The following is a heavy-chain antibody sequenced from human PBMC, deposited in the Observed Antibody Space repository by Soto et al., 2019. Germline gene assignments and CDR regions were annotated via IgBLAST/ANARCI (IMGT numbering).Heavy chain of an antibody. V-gene: IGHV3-15*01. Sequence: GGSLRLSCAASGFTFSNAWMIWVRQAPGKGLEWVGRIKSKTDGGTTDYAAPVKGRFTISRDDSKNTLYLQMNSLKTEDTAVYYCTTDRAISEGYGMDVWGQGTTVTVSS. CDR2: IKSKTDGGTT. CDR1: GFTFSNAW. D-gene: IGHD3-9*01. CDR3: TTDRAISEGYGMDV. J-gene: IGHJ6*02.